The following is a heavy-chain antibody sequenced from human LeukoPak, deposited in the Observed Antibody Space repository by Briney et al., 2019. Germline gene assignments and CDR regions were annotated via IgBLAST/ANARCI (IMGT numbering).Heavy chain of an antibody. J-gene: IGHJ4*02. CDR2: ISWNSGSI. CDR1: GFTFDDYA. D-gene: IGHD5-18*01. Sequence: GRSLRLSCAASGFTFDDYAMHWVRQAPGKGLEWVSGISWNSGSIGYADSVKGRFTISRDNAKNSLYLQMNSLRAEDTAVYYCARTGYSYGSFDYWGQGTLVTVSS. CDR3: ARTGYSYGSFDY. V-gene: IGHV3-9*01.